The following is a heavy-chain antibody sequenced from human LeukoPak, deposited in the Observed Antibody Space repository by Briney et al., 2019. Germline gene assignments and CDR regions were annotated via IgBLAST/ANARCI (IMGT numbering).Heavy chain of an antibody. CDR3: ARDSGGPNPDLYDY. D-gene: IGHD4/OR15-4a*01. J-gene: IGHJ4*02. CDR1: GGSISSSSYY. Sequence: SETLSLTCTVSGGSISSSSYYWGWIRQPPGKGLGWIGSIYYSGSTYYNPSLKSRVTISVDTSKNQFSLKLSSVTAADTAVYYCARDSGGPNPDLYDYWGQGTLVTVSS. V-gene: IGHV4-39*07. CDR2: IYYSGST.